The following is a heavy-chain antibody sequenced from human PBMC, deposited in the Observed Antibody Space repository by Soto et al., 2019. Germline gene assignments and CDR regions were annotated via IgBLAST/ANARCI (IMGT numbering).Heavy chain of an antibody. J-gene: IGHJ6*02. CDR3: ARDKDCSGGSCYTTGAYYYYYGMDV. Sequence: QVQLVESGGGVVQPGRSLRLSCAASGFTFSSYAMHWVRQAPGKGLEWVAVISYDGSNKYYADSVKGRFTISRDNSKNTLYLQMNSMRAEDTAVYYCARDKDCSGGSCYTTGAYYYYYGMDVWGQGTTVTVSS. CDR2: ISYDGSNK. D-gene: IGHD2-15*01. CDR1: GFTFSSYA. V-gene: IGHV3-30-3*01.